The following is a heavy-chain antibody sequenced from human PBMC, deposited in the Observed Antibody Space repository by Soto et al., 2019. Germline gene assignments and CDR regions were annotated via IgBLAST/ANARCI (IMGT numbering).Heavy chain of an antibody. J-gene: IGHJ3*02. V-gene: IGHV1-69*01. CDR2: IIPIFGTA. CDR3: ALDRSIAARTDAFDI. D-gene: IGHD6-6*01. CDR1: GGTFSSYA. Sequence: QVQPVQSGAEVKKPGSSATVSCKASGGTFSSYAISWVRQAPGQGLEWMGGIIPIFGTANYAQKFQGRVTINADESTSTAYLELSSLRSDATAVYYCALDRSIAARTDAFDIWGQGTMVAVSS.